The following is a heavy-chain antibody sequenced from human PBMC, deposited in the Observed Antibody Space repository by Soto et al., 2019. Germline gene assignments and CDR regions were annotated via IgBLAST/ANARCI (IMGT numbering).Heavy chain of an antibody. Sequence: EVQLLESGGGLVQPGGYLRLSCAAAGFTFSIYAMSCVRQAPGKGLEWVSAVSGSGGSTYYADSVKGRFTISRDNSKNTQYLKMNSLRADDTAVYYCAKATRGGAATSSRDYWGQGTLVTVSS. V-gene: IGHV3-23*01. CDR2: VSGSGGST. J-gene: IGHJ4*02. CDR3: AKATRGGAATSSRDY. CDR1: GFTFSIYA. D-gene: IGHD6-13*01.